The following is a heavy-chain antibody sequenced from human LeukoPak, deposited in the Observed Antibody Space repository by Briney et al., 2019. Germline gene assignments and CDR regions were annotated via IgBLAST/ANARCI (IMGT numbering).Heavy chain of an antibody. CDR1: GFTFSSYG. Sequence: GRSLRLSCAASGFTFSSYGMHWVRQAPGKGLEWAAVIWYDGSNKYYADSVKGRFTISRDNSKNTLYLQMNSLRAEDTAVYYCARDAGEWEQSVVDYWGQGTLVTVSS. V-gene: IGHV3-33*01. D-gene: IGHD1-26*01. J-gene: IGHJ4*02. CDR3: ARDAGEWEQSVVDY. CDR2: IWYDGSNK.